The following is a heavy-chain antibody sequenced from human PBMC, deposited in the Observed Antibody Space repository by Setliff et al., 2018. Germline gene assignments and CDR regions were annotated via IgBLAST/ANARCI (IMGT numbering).Heavy chain of an antibody. V-gene: IGHV3-21*01. J-gene: IGHJ6*02. D-gene: IGHD3-10*01. CDR1: GFTFSNYS. CDR3: ARDLDYGSGRIDMDV. CDR2: ITSNGNYI. Sequence: GGSLRLSCAASGFTFSNYSMNWVRQAPGKGLEWVSSITSNGNYIYYADSVKGRFTISRDNAKNSLYLQMNSLRVEDTALYYCARDLDYGSGRIDMDVWGQGTTVTVSS.